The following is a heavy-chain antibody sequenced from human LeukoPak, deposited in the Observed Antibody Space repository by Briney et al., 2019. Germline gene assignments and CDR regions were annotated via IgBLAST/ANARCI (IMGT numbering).Heavy chain of an antibody. CDR1: GYTYTGYY. CDR3: ASSSYPFDAFDV. V-gene: IGHV1-2*02. CDR2: IRPNSGDT. D-gene: IGHD2/OR15-2a*01. Sequence: ASVKVSCQASGYTYTGYYMHWVRQAPGQGLEWMGWIRPNSGDTNYAQKFQGRVTMTRDTSINTAYMELSRLTSDDTAVHFCASSSYPFDAFDVWGQGTMVTVSS. J-gene: IGHJ3*01.